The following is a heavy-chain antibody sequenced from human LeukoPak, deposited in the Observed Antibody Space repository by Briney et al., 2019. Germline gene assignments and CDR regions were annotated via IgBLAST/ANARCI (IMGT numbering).Heavy chain of an antibody. D-gene: IGHD3-3*01. Sequence: ASVKVSCKASGYTFTSYGISWVRQAPGQGLEWMGWISAYNGNTNYAQKLQGRVTMTTDTSTSTAYMELRSLRSDDTAVYYCARDPQTYYDFWSGPHFDYWGQGTLVTVSS. V-gene: IGHV1-18*01. CDR1: GYTFTSYG. CDR2: ISAYNGNT. CDR3: ARDPQTYYDFWSGPHFDY. J-gene: IGHJ4*02.